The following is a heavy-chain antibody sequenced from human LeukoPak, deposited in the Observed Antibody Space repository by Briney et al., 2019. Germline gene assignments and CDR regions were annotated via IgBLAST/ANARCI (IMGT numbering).Heavy chain of an antibody. CDR3: ARRSAGGDDAFDN. J-gene: IGHJ3*02. V-gene: IGHV4-59*08. Sequence: SETLSLTCTVSGGSISSYYWSWIRQPPGKGLEWIGYIYYSGSTNYNPSLKSRVTISVDTSKNQFSLKLSSVTAADTAVYYCARRSAGGDDAFDNWGQGTMVTVSS. CDR2: IYYSGST. CDR1: GGSISSYY. D-gene: IGHD4-17*01.